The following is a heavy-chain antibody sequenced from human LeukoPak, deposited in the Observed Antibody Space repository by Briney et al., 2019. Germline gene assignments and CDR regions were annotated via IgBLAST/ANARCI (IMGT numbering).Heavy chain of an antibody. CDR1: GDSISSSTYY. D-gene: IGHD4-17*01. Sequence: SETPSLTCTVSGDSISSSTYYWGWIRQPPGKGLEWIGSIYYSGSTYYNPSLKSRVTISVDTSKNQFSLKLSSVTAADTAVYYCARRRGDLSYFDSWGQGTLVTVSS. CDR3: ARRRGDLSYFDS. CDR2: IYYSGST. J-gene: IGHJ4*02. V-gene: IGHV4-39*01.